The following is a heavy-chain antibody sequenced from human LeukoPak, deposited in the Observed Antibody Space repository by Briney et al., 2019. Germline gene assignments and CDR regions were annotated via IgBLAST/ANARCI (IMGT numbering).Heavy chain of an antibody. CDR2: IYYSGNT. Sequence: GSLRLSCAASGFSFSGSAMHWVRQPPGKGLEWIGSIYYSGNTYYNPSLKSRVTISVDTSKNQFSLELNSVTAADTAVYYCARHATVTSFTFAHWGQGTLVTVSS. V-gene: IGHV4-39*01. CDR3: ARHATVTSFTFAH. D-gene: IGHD4-17*01. J-gene: IGHJ4*02. CDR1: GFSFSGSAMH.